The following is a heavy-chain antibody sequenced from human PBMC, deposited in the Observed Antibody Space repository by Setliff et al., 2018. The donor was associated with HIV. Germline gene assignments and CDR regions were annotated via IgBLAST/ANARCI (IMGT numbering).Heavy chain of an antibody. CDR2: INHSGST. J-gene: IGHJ4*02. CDR3: ARGGGFWSGQLDY. Sequence: SETLSLTCAVYGGSFSGYYWSWIRQPPGKGLEWIGEINHSGSTNYNPSLKSRVTISGDTSKNQFSLKLSSVTVADTAVYYCARGGGFWSGQLDYWGQGTLVTVSS. V-gene: IGHV4-34*01. D-gene: IGHD3-3*01. CDR1: GGSFSGYY.